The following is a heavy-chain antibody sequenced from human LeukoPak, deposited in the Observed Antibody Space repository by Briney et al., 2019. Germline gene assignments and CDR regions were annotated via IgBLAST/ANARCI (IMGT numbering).Heavy chain of an antibody. J-gene: IGHJ3*02. CDR3: PRGGSGGRAFDI. CDR2: TYARSKWYN. CDR1: GATVASNSAA. Sequence: SQTLSLTCAISGATVASNSAACNWIRQSPSRGLEGLARTYARSKWYNDYAVSVKSRLTIIPDPSMNQFSLQLNSVNPGDTAVYYCPRGGSGGRAFDIWGPGTMVTVSS. D-gene: IGHD3-16*01. V-gene: IGHV6-1*01.